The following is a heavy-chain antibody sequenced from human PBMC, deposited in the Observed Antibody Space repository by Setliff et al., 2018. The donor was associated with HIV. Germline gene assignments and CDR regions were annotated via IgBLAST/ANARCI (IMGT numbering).Heavy chain of an antibody. V-gene: IGHV4-31*03. Sequence: PSETLSLTCTVSGGSISSGGYYWSWIRQHPGKGLEWNGYIHYSGNTYNNPSLNSRISISVDMSKNKFSLKLSSLTAADTAVYYCARGGLGVVTSFDSWGPGTLVTVSS. CDR1: GGSISSGGYY. CDR3: ARGGLGVVTSFDS. CDR2: IHYSGNT. D-gene: IGHD3-3*01. J-gene: IGHJ4*02.